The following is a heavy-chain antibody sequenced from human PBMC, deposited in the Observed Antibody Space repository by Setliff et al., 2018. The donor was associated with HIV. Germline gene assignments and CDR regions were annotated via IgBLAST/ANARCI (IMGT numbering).Heavy chain of an antibody. J-gene: IGHJ5*02. V-gene: IGHV3-48*03. CDR1: GFSFSTSD. Sequence: GESLKISCAASGFSFSTSDMDWVRHTPGKGLEWVAHIDSNGESIYYADSVRGRFSISRDNGRNSLYLQMNSLTDEDTAVYYCAREGSSGYTGWFDHWGQGTLGTVSS. CDR2: IDSNGESI. D-gene: IGHD3-22*01. CDR3: AREGSSGYTGWFDH.